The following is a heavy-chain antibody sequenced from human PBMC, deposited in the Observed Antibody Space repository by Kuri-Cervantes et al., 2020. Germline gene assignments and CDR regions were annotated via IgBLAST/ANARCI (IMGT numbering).Heavy chain of an antibody. CDR2: IIAYNGNT. CDR1: GGTFSSYA. Sequence: SVKVSCKASGGTFSSYAISWVRQAPGQGLEWMGGIIAYNGNTNYAQKLQGRVTMTTDTSTSTAYMELRSLRSDDTAVYYCARDAAGDDAFDIWGQGTMVTVSS. J-gene: IGHJ3*02. CDR3: ARDAAGDDAFDI. D-gene: IGHD6-13*01. V-gene: IGHV1-18*01.